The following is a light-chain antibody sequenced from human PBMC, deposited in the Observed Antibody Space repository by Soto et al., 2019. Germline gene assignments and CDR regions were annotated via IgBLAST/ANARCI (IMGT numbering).Light chain of an antibody. V-gene: IGLV2-8*01. CDR3: SSFAGANIWV. CDR2: EVT. J-gene: IGLJ3*02. CDR1: SSDVGGYDY. Sequence: QSALTQPPSASGSPGQSVTISCTGSSSDVGGYDYVSWYQQHPGKAPKLMIHEVTKRPSGVPNRFSGSKSGNTASLTVSGLQSDDEADYYCSSFAGANIWVFGGGTKLTVL.